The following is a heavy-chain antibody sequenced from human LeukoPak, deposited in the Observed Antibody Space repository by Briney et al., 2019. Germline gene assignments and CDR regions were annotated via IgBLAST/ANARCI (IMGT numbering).Heavy chain of an antibody. Sequence: SSETLSLTCSVAGASISASYWSWIRQSPGKQLEWLGFIYPAGTGTTNYNPSLKSRVTISVDMSKKEVSLQLSSVTAADTAIYYCAKHAFYDFGSGYYRGWGYFDHWGQGTLVTVSS. J-gene: IGHJ4*02. CDR1: GASISASY. D-gene: IGHD3-3*01. V-gene: IGHV4-4*09. CDR3: AKHAFYDFGSGYYRGWGYFDH. CDR2: IYPAGTGTT.